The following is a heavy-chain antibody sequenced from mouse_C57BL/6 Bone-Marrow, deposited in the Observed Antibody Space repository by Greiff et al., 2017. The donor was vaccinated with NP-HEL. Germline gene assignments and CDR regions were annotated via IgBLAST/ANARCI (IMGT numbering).Heavy chain of an antibody. CDR2: IYPGDGDT. D-gene: IGHD3-2*02. V-gene: IGHV1-80*01. CDR1: GYAFSSYW. CDR3: ARDSSGYVFDY. Sequence: QVQLKESGAELVKPGASVKISCKASGYAFSSYWMNWVKQRPGKGLEWIGQIYPGDGDTNYNGKFKGKATLTADKSSSTAYMQLSSLTSEDSAVYYCARDSSGYVFDYWGQGTTLTVSS. J-gene: IGHJ2*01.